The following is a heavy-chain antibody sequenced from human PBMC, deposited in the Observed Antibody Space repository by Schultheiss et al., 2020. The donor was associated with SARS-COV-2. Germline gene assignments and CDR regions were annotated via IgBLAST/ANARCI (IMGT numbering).Heavy chain of an antibody. D-gene: IGHD3-10*01. CDR3: AREGDGSGSYFAF. CDR2: INPNSGGT. V-gene: IGHV1-2*02. Sequence: ASVKVSCKASGYTFTGYYMHWVRQAPGQGLEWMGWINPNSGGTNYAQKFQGRVTITADESTSTAYMELSSLRSEDTAVYYCAREGDGSGSYFAFWGQGTLVTVSS. CDR1: GYTFTGYY. J-gene: IGHJ4*02.